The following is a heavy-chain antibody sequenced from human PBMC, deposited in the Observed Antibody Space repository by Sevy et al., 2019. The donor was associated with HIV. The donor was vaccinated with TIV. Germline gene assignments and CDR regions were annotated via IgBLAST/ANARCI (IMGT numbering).Heavy chain of an antibody. D-gene: IGHD6-19*01. V-gene: IGHV3-33*01. J-gene: IGHJ4*02. Sequence: GGSLRLSCAASGFSISGYGMHWVRQAPGKGLEWVAVIWYDGTNKDYADSVKGRFTITRDNSKNTLYLQMNSLRVEDTAVYYCAREALAVAGIGYYFNSWGQGTLVTVSS. CDR2: IWYDGTNK. CDR3: AREALAVAGIGYYFNS. CDR1: GFSISGYG.